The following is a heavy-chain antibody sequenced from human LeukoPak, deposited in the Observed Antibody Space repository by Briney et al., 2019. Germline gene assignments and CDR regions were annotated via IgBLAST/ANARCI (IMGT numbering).Heavy chain of an antibody. D-gene: IGHD2-15*01. CDR3: ARGGPVVPHPLDY. V-gene: IGHV1-8*02. CDR2: INPNSGNT. Sequence: ASVKVSCKASGYTFTDYYMHWERQAPGQGLEWMGWINPNSGNTGYAQKFQGRVTMTRNTSISTAYMELSSLRSEDTAVYYCARGGPVVPHPLDYWGQGTLVTVSS. CDR1: GYTFTDYY. J-gene: IGHJ4*02.